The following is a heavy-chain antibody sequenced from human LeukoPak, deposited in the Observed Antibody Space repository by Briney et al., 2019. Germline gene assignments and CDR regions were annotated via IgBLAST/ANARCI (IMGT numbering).Heavy chain of an antibody. CDR3: AREAALQGGGCGDYPAN. CDR2: IYYSGST. J-gene: IGHJ4*02. V-gene: IGHV4-30-4*01. D-gene: IGHD4-17*01. Sequence: SQTLSLTCTVSGGSISSGDYYWSWIRQPPGKGLEWIVYIYYSGSTYYNPSLKSRVTISVDTSKNQFSLKLSSVTAADTAVYYCAREAALQGGGCGDYPANWGQGTLVTVSS. CDR1: GGSISSGDYY.